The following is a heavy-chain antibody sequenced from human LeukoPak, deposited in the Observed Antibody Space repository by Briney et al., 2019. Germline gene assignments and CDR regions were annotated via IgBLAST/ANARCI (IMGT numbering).Heavy chain of an antibody. CDR3: ASGGLYCSSTSCPFDY. V-gene: IGHV4-59*12. Sequence: SETLSLTCTVSGGSISSYYWSWIRQPPGRGLEWIGHIYYSGSTYYNPSLKSRVTISVDTSKNQFSLKLSSVTAADTAVYYCASGGLYCSSTSCPFDYWGQGTLVTVSS. CDR2: IYYSGST. CDR1: GGSISSYY. J-gene: IGHJ4*02. D-gene: IGHD2-2*01.